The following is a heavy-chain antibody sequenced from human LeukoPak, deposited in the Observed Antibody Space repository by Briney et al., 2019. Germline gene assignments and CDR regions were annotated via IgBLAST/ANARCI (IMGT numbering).Heavy chain of an antibody. CDR1: GFTFSSYG. J-gene: IGHJ4*02. Sequence: QPGGSLRLSSAASGFTFSSYGMHWVRQAPGKGLEWVAVISYDGSNKYYADSVKGRFTISRDNSKNTLYLHMSSLRAEDTAVYYCAKATRYYYDSGGYWGYFDYWGQGTLVTVSS. V-gene: IGHV3-30*18. CDR2: ISYDGSNK. CDR3: AKATRYYYDSGGYWGYFDY. D-gene: IGHD3-22*01.